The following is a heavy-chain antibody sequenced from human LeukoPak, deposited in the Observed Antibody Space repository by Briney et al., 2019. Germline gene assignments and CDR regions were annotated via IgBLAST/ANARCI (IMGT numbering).Heavy chain of an antibody. CDR1: GFTFSSYG. Sequence: AGTLRLSCAASGFTFSSYGMHWFRQAPGKGLEWLAAISYDGSNKYYADSVKGRFTISRDNSKNTLYLQMDSLRPEDTATYYCGRSLSGYVQHWGQGTLVTVSS. V-gene: IGHV3-30*03. D-gene: IGHD6-25*01. J-gene: IGHJ1*01. CDR3: GRSLSGYVQH. CDR2: ISYDGSNK.